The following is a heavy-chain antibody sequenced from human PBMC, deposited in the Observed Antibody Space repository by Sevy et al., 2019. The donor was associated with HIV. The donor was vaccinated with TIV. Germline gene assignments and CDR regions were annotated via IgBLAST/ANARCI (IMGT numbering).Heavy chain of an antibody. Sequence: SETLSLTCTVSGGSITSYYWSWIRQPAGKGLEWIGRLHSSGSTNDNRSLRSRVTMSVDTSKNQFSLRLSSVTAADTAVYSCARDSGYDQNFDYWGQGTLVTVSS. CDR1: GGSITSYY. CDR2: LHSSGST. J-gene: IGHJ4*02. CDR3: ARDSGYDQNFDY. D-gene: IGHD5-12*01. V-gene: IGHV4-4*07.